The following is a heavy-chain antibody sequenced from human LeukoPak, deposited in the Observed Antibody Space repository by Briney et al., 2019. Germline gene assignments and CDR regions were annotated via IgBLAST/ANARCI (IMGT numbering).Heavy chain of an antibody. CDR2: ITGSGGAT. CDR3: AKGSSSGYFDY. Sequence: GGSLRLSCAASGFTFSTYAVNWVRQAPGKGLEWVSAITGSGGATYYADSVKGRFTISRDNSKNTLYLQMSSLRAEDTAVYYCAKGSSSGYFDYWGQGTLVTVSS. J-gene: IGHJ4*02. V-gene: IGHV3-23*01. CDR1: GFTFSTYA. D-gene: IGHD3-22*01.